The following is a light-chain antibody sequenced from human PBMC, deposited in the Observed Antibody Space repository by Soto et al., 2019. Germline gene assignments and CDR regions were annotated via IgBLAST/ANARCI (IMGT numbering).Light chain of an antibody. CDR1: QSVSSN. J-gene: IGKJ4*01. CDR3: QQYNDWPPLT. CDR2: GAS. V-gene: IGKV3-15*01. Sequence: EIVMTQSPVTLSVSPGERATLSCRASQSVSSNLAWYQQKPGQAPRLLIYGASTRATGIPARFSGSGSETEFTLTISSLQSEDLAVYYCQQYNDWPPLTFGGGTKVEIK.